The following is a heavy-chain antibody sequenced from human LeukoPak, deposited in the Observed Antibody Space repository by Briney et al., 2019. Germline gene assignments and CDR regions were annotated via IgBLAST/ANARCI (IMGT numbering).Heavy chain of an antibody. V-gene: IGHV4-39*07. CDR1: GVSISSSSYY. CDR3: ARAVGLTQGGTFDY. D-gene: IGHD1-1*01. Sequence: SETLSLTCTVSGVSISSSSYYWGWIRQPPGKGLEWIGSIYYSGSTYYNPSLKSRVTISVDTSKNQLSLKLSSVTAADTAVYYCARAVGLTQGGTFDYWGQGTLVTVSS. J-gene: IGHJ4*02. CDR2: IYYSGST.